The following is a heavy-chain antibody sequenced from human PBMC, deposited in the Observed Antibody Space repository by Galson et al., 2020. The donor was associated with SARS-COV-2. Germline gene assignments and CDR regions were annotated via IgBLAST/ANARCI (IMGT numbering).Heavy chain of an antibody. J-gene: IGHJ3*02. V-gene: IGHV4-31*03. D-gene: IGHD6-25*01. CDR1: GGSISSGGYY. Sequence: SETLSLTCTVSGGSISSGGYYWSWIRQHPGKGLEWIGYIYYSGSTYYNPSLKSRVTISVDTSKNQFSPKLSSVTAADTAVYYCARDRGPPLAFDIWGQGTMVTVSS. CDR2: IYYSGST. CDR3: ARDRGPPLAFDI.